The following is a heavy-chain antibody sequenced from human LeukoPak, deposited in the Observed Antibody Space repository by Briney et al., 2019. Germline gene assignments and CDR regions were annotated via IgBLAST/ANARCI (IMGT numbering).Heavy chain of an antibody. V-gene: IGHV1-69*01. CDR1: GGTFSSYA. CDR2: IIPIFGTA. CDR3: AREKGYYDSSGYYYFSHFDY. Sequence: GSSVKVSCKASGGTFSSYAISWVRQAPGQGLEWMGGIIPIFGTANYAQKFQGRVTITADESTSTAYMELSSLRSEDTAVYYYAREKGYYDSSGYYYFSHFDYWGQGTLVTVSS. J-gene: IGHJ4*02. D-gene: IGHD3-22*01.